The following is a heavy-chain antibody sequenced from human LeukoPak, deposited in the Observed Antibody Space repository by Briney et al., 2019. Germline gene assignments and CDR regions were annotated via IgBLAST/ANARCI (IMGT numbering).Heavy chain of an antibody. Sequence: SETLSLTCAVYGGSFSGYYWSWIRQPPGKGLEWIGEINHSGSTNYNPSLKSRVTISVDTSKNQFSLKLSSVTAADTAVYYCARGEGKNLNLVRGVSRDYYGMDVWGQGTTVTVSS. V-gene: IGHV4-34*01. CDR3: ARGEGKNLNLVRGVSRDYYGMDV. J-gene: IGHJ6*02. D-gene: IGHD3-10*01. CDR2: INHSGST. CDR1: GGSFSGYY.